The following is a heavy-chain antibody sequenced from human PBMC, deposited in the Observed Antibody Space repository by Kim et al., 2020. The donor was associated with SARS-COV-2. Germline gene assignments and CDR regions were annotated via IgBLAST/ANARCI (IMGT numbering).Heavy chain of an antibody. V-gene: IGHV3-33*06. D-gene: IGHD3-10*01. CDR1: GFTFSSYG. CDR3: AKDQYYGSGNGIDY. Sequence: GGSLRLSCAASGFTFSSYGMHWVRQAPGKGLEWVAVIWYDGSNKYYADSVKGRFTISRDNSKNTLYLQMNSLRAEDTAVYYCAKDQYYGSGNGIDYWGQGALV. J-gene: IGHJ4*02. CDR2: IWYDGSNK.